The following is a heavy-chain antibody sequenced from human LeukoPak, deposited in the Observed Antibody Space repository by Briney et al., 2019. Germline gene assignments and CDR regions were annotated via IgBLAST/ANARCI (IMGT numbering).Heavy chain of an antibody. J-gene: IGHJ3*02. CDR2: ISSSSSTI. CDR1: GFTLSSYS. Sequence: GGSLRLSCAASGFTLSSYSMNWVRQAPGKGLEWVSYISSSSSTIYYADSVKGRFTISRDNAKNSLYLQMNSLRDEDTAVYYCARDRYGDYVQAFDIWGQGTMVTVSS. V-gene: IGHV3-48*02. D-gene: IGHD4-17*01. CDR3: ARDRYGDYVQAFDI.